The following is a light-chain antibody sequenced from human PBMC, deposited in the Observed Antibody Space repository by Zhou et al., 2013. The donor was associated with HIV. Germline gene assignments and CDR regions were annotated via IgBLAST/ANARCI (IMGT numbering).Light chain of an antibody. CDR3: QQCNSYPIT. J-gene: IGKJ5*01. Sequence: DIQMTQSPSSVSASVGDRITITCRASQGISKWLAWYQQKPGKAPKLLIYGASSLQSGVPSRFSGSGFGTDFTLTINRLHPEDFATYYCQQCNSYPITFGGGTRLDI. CDR2: GAS. CDR1: QGISKW. V-gene: IGKV1D-12*01.